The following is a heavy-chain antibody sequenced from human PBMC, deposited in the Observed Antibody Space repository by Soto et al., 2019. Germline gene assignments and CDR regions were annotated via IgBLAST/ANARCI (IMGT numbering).Heavy chain of an antibody. J-gene: IGHJ5*02. D-gene: IGHD3-10*01. CDR2: IYHSGSS. Sequence: PSETLSLTCAVSGGSISSGGAGSGSHQGRGRRGEWIGSIYHSGSSHHNPSLRSRVTISVDTSKNQFSLKLSSVTAADTAVYYCARQRHRGWFDPWGQGTLVTVSS. V-gene: IGHV4-30-2*03. CDR3: ARQRHRGWFDP. CDR1: GGSISSG.